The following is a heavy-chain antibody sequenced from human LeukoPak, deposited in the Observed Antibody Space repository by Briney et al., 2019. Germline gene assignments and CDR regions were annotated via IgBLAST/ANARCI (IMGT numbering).Heavy chain of an antibody. CDR2: ISYDGSNK. V-gene: IGHV3-30*18. CDR1: RFTFSSYG. D-gene: IGHD6-13*01. J-gene: IGHJ4*02. CDR3: AKDPGFYSSSWYFDY. Sequence: SGGSLRLSCAASRFTFSSYGMHWVRQAPGKGLEWVAVISYDGSNKYYADSVKGRFTISRDNSKNTLYLQMNSLRAEDTAVYYCAKDPGFYSSSWYFDYWGQGTLVTVSS.